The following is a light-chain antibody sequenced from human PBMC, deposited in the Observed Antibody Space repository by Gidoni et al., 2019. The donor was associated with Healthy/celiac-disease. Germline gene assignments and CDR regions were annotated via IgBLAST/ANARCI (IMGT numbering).Light chain of an antibody. CDR1: QSVSSSD. CDR3: QQYGSSPWT. V-gene: IGKV3-20*01. CDR2: GAS. Sequence: EFVLRLSPGTLSLSPGERATLSCRASQSVSSSDLTWYQQKPGQAHRLLIYGASSRATGLPDRVSGSGSGTDFTLTISRLEPEELAVYYCQQYGSSPWTFGQETKVEIK. J-gene: IGKJ1*01.